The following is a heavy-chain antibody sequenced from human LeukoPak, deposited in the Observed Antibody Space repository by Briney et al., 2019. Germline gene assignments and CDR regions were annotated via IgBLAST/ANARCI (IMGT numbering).Heavy chain of an antibody. Sequence: GGSLRLSCAASGFTFSSYCMNWVRQAPGKGLEWVANIKQDGSEKYYVDSVKGRFTISRDNAKNSLYLQMNSLRAEDTAVYYCARKGGATTYGYYYYYMDVWGKGTTVTISS. CDR2: IKQDGSEK. CDR1: GFTFSSYC. CDR3: ARKGGATTYGYYYYYMDV. V-gene: IGHV3-7*01. J-gene: IGHJ6*03. D-gene: IGHD1-26*01.